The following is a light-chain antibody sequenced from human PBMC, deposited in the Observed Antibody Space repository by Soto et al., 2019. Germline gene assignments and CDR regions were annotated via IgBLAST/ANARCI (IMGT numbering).Light chain of an antibody. V-gene: IGKV3-11*01. CDR3: QQRYNWPPT. CDR1: QYVSNF. Sequence: EIVLTQSPATLSLSPGERATLSCRASQYVSNFLAWYQQKAGQAPRLLIYDASHRATGIPARFSGSGSGTDFTLTINSLEPEDFALYYCQQRYNWPPTFGQGTKVEIK. J-gene: IGKJ1*01. CDR2: DAS.